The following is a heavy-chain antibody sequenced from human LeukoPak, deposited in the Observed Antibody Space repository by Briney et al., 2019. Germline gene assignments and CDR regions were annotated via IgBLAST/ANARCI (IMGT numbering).Heavy chain of an antibody. CDR2: IIPIFGTA. Sequence: SLKVSCKASGGTFSSYAISWVRQAPGQGLEWMGGIIPIFGTANYAQKFQGRVTITADESTSTAYMELSSLRSEDTAVYYCARGGSSLGAFDIWGQGTMVTVSS. CDR1: GGTFSSYA. D-gene: IGHD6-13*01. V-gene: IGHV1-69*13. CDR3: ARGGSSLGAFDI. J-gene: IGHJ3*02.